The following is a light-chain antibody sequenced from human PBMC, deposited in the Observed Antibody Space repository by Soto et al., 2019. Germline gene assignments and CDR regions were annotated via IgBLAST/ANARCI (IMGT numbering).Light chain of an antibody. CDR3: SSYTSSSSYV. Sequence: QSALTQPAFVSGSPGQSITISCTGTSSDVGGYNYVSWYQQHPGKAPKLMIYDVSNRPSGVSNRFSGSKSGNTASLTISGLQAEDEADYYCSSYTSSSSYVFGTGTKLTVL. V-gene: IGLV2-14*01. CDR1: SSDVGGYNY. J-gene: IGLJ1*01. CDR2: DVS.